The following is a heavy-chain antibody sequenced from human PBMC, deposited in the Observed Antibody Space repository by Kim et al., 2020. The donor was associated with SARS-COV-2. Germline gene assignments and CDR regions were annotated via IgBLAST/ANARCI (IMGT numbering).Heavy chain of an antibody. Sequence: GGSLRLSCTASGFTFSNYWMHWVRQVPGKGLVWVSHISTDGSITNYADSVKGRFTISRDNAKNTLYLQMNSLRAEDTAVYYCVSSPKNGGSHWGQGSLVTVSS. CDR2: ISTDGSIT. D-gene: IGHD1-1*01. V-gene: IGHV3-74*01. CDR1: GFTFSNYW. J-gene: IGHJ4*02. CDR3: VSSPKNGGSH.